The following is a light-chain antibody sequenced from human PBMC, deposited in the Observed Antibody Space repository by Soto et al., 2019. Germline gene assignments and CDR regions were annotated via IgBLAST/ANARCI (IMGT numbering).Light chain of an antibody. CDR2: TNN. Sequence: QSVLTQPPSASGTPGQRVTISCSGSSSNIGSNFVTWYQQLPGTAPKLLIYTNNQRPSGVPDRFSGSKSGTSASLAISGLQSEDEADYYCAAWDDSLNVVVFGGGTKLTVL. V-gene: IGLV1-44*01. CDR3: AAWDDSLNVVV. J-gene: IGLJ2*01. CDR1: SSNIGSNF.